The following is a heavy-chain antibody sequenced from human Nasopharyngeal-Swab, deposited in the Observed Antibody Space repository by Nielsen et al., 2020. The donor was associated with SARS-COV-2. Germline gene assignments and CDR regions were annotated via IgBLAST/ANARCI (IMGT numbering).Heavy chain of an antibody. CDR2: ISSSSSYI. CDR1: GFTFSSYS. V-gene: IGHV3-21*01. CDR3: ARGNRGYSYGYYYYYMDV. D-gene: IGHD5-18*01. J-gene: IGHJ6*03. Sequence: GGSLRLSCAASGFTFSSYSMNWVRQAPGKGLEWVSSISSSSSYIYYADSVKGRFTISRDNAKNSLYLQMNSLRAEDTAVYYCARGNRGYSYGYYYYYMDVWGKGTTVTVSS.